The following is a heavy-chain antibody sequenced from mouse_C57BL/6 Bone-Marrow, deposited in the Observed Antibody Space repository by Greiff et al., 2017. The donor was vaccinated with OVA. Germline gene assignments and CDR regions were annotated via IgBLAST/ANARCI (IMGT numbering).Heavy chain of an antibody. CDR3: ARLSLGYAMDY. Sequence: EVMLVESGGDLVKPGGSLKLSCAASGFTFSSYGMSWVRQTPDKRLEWVATISSGGSYTYYPDSVKGRFTISRDNAKNTLYLQMSSLKSEDTAMYYCARLSLGYAMDYWGQGTSVTVSS. CDR2: ISSGGSYT. D-gene: IGHD3-3*01. J-gene: IGHJ4*01. V-gene: IGHV5-6*02. CDR1: GFTFSSYG.